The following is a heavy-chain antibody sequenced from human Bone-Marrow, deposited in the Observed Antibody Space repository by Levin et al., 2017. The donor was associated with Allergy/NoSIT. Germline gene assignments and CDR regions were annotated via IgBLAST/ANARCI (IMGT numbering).Heavy chain of an antibody. CDR1: GFTFSSYA. J-gene: IGHJ4*02. D-gene: IGHD1-26*01. V-gene: IGHV3-23*01. Sequence: PPGGSLRLSCAASGFTFSSYAMNWVRQAPGKGLEWVSTISPSGGDTYYADSVKGRFTISRDNSKNTLYLQMHSLRAEDTAVYYCAKDRPTDSYYYFDYWGQGTLVTVSS. CDR3: AKDRPTDSYYYFDY. CDR2: ISPSGGDT.